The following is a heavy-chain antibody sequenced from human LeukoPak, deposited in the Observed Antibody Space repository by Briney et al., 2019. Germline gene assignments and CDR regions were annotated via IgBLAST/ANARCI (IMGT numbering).Heavy chain of an antibody. J-gene: IGHJ3*02. Sequence: PGGSLRLSCAASGFTVSSNYMSWVRQAPGKGLEWVSVIYSGGSTYYADSVKGRFTISRDNSKNTLYLQMNSLRAEDTAVYYCASVCSSTSCYGSRDAFDIWGQGTMVTVSS. D-gene: IGHD2-2*01. CDR3: ASVCSSTSCYGSRDAFDI. V-gene: IGHV3-66*01. CDR1: GFTVSSNY. CDR2: IYSGGST.